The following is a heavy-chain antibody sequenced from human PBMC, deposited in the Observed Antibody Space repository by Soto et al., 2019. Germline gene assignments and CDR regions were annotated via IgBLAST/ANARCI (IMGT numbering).Heavy chain of an antibody. V-gene: IGHV1-2*04. CDR2: INPNSGGT. CDR1: GYTFTGYY. Sequence: QVQLVQSGAEVKKPGASVKVSCKASGYTFTGYYMHWVRQAPGQGLEWMGWINPNSGGTNYAQKFQGWVTMTRDTSISTAYMELSRLRSDDTAVYYCARDRGSGTLGPYYYYGMDVWGQGTTVTVSS. D-gene: IGHD3-10*01. CDR3: ARDRGSGTLGPYYYYGMDV. J-gene: IGHJ6*02.